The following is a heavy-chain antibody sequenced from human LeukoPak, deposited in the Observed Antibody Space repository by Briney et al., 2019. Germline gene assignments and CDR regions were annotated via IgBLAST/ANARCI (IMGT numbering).Heavy chain of an antibody. D-gene: IGHD2-15*01. CDR3: TRGCSGGSCYSGYGMDV. Sequence: SETLSLTCTVSGGSINRGGYYWSWIRQPAGKGLEWIGRTYSTGNTNYKPSLESRVTISVDTSKNQFSLKLTSVTAADTAIYYCTRGCSGGSCYSGYGMDVWGQGTTVTVSS. J-gene: IGHJ6*02. CDR2: TYSTGNT. V-gene: IGHV4-61*02. CDR1: GGSINRGGYY.